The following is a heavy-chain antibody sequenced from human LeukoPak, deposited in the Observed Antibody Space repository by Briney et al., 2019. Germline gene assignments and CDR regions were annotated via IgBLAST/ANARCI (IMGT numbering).Heavy chain of an antibody. CDR1: GYTFTGYY. CDR3: ARETTYYYDSSGDY. CDR2: INPNSGGT. J-gene: IGHJ4*02. V-gene: IGHV1-2*06. Sequence: ASVKVSCKASGYTFTGYYMHWVRQAPGQGLEWMGRINPNSGGTNYAQKFQGRVTMPRDTSISTAYMELSRLRSDDTAVYYCARETTYYYDSSGDYWGQGTLVTVSS. D-gene: IGHD3-22*01.